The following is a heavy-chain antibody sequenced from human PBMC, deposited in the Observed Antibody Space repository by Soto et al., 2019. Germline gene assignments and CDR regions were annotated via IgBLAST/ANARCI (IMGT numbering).Heavy chain of an antibody. CDR3: VKFRGRAYHYYYMDV. CDR2: GGSGGST. D-gene: IGHD3-16*01. J-gene: IGHJ6*03. Sequence: DVQLLESGGGSVQRGGSLRLSCAASGFTFSTYRMTWVPQAPGKGLEWVSYGGSGGSTNYADSVKGRFTISRDNSKNTLYLQMNSLRAEDTAVYYCVKFRGRAYHYYYMDVWGNGTTVTVSS. CDR1: GFTFSTYR. V-gene: IGHV3-23*01.